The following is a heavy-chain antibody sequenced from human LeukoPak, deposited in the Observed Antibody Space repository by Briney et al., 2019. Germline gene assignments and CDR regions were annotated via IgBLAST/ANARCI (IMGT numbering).Heavy chain of an antibody. Sequence: PSETLSLTCNVSGGPIGTYYWSWIRQPPGKGLEWIGYIYYSGSTNYNPSLKSRVTISVDTSKNQFSLKLSSVTAADTAVYYCARVVRTVTTFDYWGQGTLVTVSS. CDR1: GGPIGTYY. V-gene: IGHV4-59*01. CDR2: IYYSGST. J-gene: IGHJ4*02. D-gene: IGHD4-17*01. CDR3: ARVVRTVTTFDY.